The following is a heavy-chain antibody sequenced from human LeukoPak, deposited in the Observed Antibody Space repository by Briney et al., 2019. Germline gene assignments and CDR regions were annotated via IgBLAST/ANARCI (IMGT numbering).Heavy chain of an antibody. Sequence: VASVKVSCKASGYTFTSYGISWVRQAPGQGLEWMGWISASNGHTYYAQKFQGRVTMTTDTSTSTAYVELRSLRSDGTAVYYCVRDDLVRGPGYWGQGSLVTVSS. CDR3: VRDDLVRGPGY. V-gene: IGHV1-18*01. D-gene: IGHD3-10*01. CDR1: GYTFTSYG. CDR2: ISASNGHT. J-gene: IGHJ4*02.